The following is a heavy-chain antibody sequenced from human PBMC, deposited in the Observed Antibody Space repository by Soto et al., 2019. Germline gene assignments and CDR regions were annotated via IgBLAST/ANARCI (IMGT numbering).Heavy chain of an antibody. Sequence: PSDALARTTVGPWYRSRQRNWLAWGRQPPGLGLEWIGYIYYSGTTYYNPSLKSRVTMSVDTSKNQFSLKLTSVTAVDTAVYYCARREIQGPIDYWGQRTLVTVSS. J-gene: IGHJ4*02. CDR2: IYYSGTT. V-gene: IGHV4-28*01. CDR3: ARREIQGPIDY. CDR1: WYRSRQRNW. D-gene: IGHD1-26*01.